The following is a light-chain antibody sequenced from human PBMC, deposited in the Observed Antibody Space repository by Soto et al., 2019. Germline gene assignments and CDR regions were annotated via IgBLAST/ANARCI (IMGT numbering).Light chain of an antibody. Sequence: QSALTQPASVSGSPGQSITISCTGTSNDVGASKYVSWYQQRPGKAPKLMIYEVSNRPSGVSNRFSGSKSGNTASLTISGLQAEDEADYYCSSYTITSTLFGGCTKVTVL. J-gene: IGLJ3*02. CDR1: SNDVGASKY. CDR3: SSYTITSTL. V-gene: IGLV2-14*01. CDR2: EVS.